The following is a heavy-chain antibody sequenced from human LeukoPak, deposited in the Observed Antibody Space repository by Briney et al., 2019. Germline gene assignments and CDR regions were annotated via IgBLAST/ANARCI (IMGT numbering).Heavy chain of an antibody. CDR2: IIPIFGTA. V-gene: IGHV1-69*05. D-gene: IGHD1-26*01. CDR3: ARDRWGVGAFVDY. Sequence: SVKVSCKASGGTFSSYAISWVRQAPGQGLEWMGRIIPIFGTANYAQKFQGRVTITTDESTSAAYMELSSLRSEDTAVYYCARDRWGVGAFVDYWGQGTLVTVSS. J-gene: IGHJ4*02. CDR1: GGTFSSYA.